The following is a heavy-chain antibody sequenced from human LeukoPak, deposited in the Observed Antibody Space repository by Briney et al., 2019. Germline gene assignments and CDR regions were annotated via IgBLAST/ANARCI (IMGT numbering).Heavy chain of an antibody. D-gene: IGHD4-17*01. CDR1: GGSISSGGYY. Sequence: SETLSLTCTVSGGSISSGGYYWSWIRQHPGKGLEWIGYIYYSGSTYYNPSLKSRVTISVDTSKNQFSLKLSSVTAADTAVYYCARDYTVKDGMDVWGQGTTVTVSS. J-gene: IGHJ6*02. V-gene: IGHV4-31*03. CDR2: IYYSGST. CDR3: ARDYTVKDGMDV.